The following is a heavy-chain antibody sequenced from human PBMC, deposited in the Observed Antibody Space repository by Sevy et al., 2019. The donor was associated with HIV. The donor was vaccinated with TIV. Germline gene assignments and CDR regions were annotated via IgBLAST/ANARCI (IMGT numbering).Heavy chain of an antibody. D-gene: IGHD7-27*01. CDR2: ISSSSSTI. CDR3: ARDLDGGNWGHAFVI. V-gene: IGHV3-48*02. Sequence: GGSLRLSCAASGFTFSSYSMNWVRQAPGKGLEWVSYISSSSSTIYYADSVKGRFTISRDNAKNSLYLQMNSLRDEDTAVYYCARDLDGGNWGHAFVIWGQGTMVTVSS. J-gene: IGHJ3*02. CDR1: GFTFSSYS.